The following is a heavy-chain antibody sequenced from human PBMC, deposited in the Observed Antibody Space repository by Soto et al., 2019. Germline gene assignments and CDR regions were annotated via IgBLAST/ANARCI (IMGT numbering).Heavy chain of an antibody. CDR3: ARETLLWFGELPPSIDY. Sequence: LRLSCAASGFTFSSYSMNWVRQAPGKGLEWVSSISSSSSYIYYADSVKGRFTISRDNAKNSLYLQMNSLRAEDTAVYYCARETLLWFGELPPSIDYWGQGTLVTVSS. CDR1: GFTFSSYS. D-gene: IGHD3-10*01. V-gene: IGHV3-21*01. J-gene: IGHJ4*02. CDR2: ISSSSSYI.